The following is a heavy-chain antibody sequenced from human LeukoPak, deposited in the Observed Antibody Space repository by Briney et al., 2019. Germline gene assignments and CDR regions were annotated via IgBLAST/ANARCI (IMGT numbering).Heavy chain of an antibody. D-gene: IGHD3-22*01. CDR2: IIPIFPTP. V-gene: IGHV1-69*13. Sequence: GASVKVSCKASGGTFSNYAISWVRQAPGQGLEYMGDIIPIFPTPNYAQKFQGRVTITADESTNTGYMELSSLRSEDTAMYYCARDRGDSSGYFDYWGQGTLVTVSS. CDR1: GGTFSNYA. CDR3: ARDRGDSSGYFDY. J-gene: IGHJ4*02.